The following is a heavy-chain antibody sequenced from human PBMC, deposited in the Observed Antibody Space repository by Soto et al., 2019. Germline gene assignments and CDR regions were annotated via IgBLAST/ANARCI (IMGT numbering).Heavy chain of an antibody. CDR1: GFTFSTYG. Sequence: QVQLVESGGGVVQPGKSLRLSCAASGFTFSTYGMHWVRQAPGKGLEWVAVIWYDGSNKYHGDSLKGRFTISRDNSKNTLYLQINNLRAEDTAVYYCGRDGAVGDTAVVDSWGQGTRVTVSS. V-gene: IGHV3-33*01. CDR2: IWYDGSNK. J-gene: IGHJ4*02. CDR3: GRDGAVGDTAVVDS. D-gene: IGHD5-18*01.